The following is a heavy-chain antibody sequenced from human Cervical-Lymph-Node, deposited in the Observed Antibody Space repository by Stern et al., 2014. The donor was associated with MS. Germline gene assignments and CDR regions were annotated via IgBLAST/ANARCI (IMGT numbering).Heavy chain of an antibody. CDR2: IKQGGNEK. J-gene: IGHJ4*02. Sequence: EVQLVESGGGLVHPGGSLRLSCSTSGFTFSGHWMSWIRQAPGKRPEWVANIKQGGNEKYYVDSVKGRFTISRDDAKNSVHLQMNSLRAEDTAIYYCARGPAYGDRTDFFDQWGQGTLVTVSS. CDR1: GFTFSGHW. CDR3: ARGPAYGDRTDFFDQ. D-gene: IGHD4-17*01. V-gene: IGHV3-7*03.